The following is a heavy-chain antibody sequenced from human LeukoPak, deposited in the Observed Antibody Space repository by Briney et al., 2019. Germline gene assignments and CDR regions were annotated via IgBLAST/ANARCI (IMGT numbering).Heavy chain of an antibody. CDR3: AKGYGYGLDY. Sequence: GGSLRPSCGASGFTFSSYGMHWVRQAPGKGLEWVTFIRYDGSNKDYADSVKGRFTISRDNSKNTLYLQMDSLRAEDTAVYYCAKGYGYGLDYWGQGNLVTVSS. V-gene: IGHV3-30*02. CDR2: IRYDGSNK. CDR1: GFTFSSYG. J-gene: IGHJ4*02. D-gene: IGHD5-18*01.